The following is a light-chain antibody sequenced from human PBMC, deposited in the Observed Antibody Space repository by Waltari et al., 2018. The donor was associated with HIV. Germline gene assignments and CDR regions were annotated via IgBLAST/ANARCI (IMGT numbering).Light chain of an antibody. V-gene: IGLV3-25*03. CDR3: QSADSSGTYGVV. CDR2: KDS. CDR1: ALPKQY. Sequence: SYELTQPPSVSVSPGQTARITCSGDALPKQYAHWYQQKPGQAPVLVIYKDSGRPSGIPERFSGSSSGTTVTLTISGVQAEDEADYYCQSADSSGTYGVVFGGGTKLTVL. J-gene: IGLJ2*01.